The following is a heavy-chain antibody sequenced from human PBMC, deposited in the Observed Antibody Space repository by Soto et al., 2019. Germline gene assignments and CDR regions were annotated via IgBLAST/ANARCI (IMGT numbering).Heavy chain of an antibody. V-gene: IGHV3-30-3*01. CDR2: ISSDGSNK. CDR3: ARRRAVGALMSTEYFQH. J-gene: IGHJ1*01. D-gene: IGHD3-16*01. CDR1: GFTFSSYA. Sequence: QVQLLESGGGVVQPGRSLRLSCAASGFTFSSYAMHWVRQAPGKGLEWVAVISSDGSNKYYADSVKGRFTISRDNSKNTLYLQMNSLRAEDTAVYYCARRRAVGALMSTEYFQHWGQGTLVTVSS.